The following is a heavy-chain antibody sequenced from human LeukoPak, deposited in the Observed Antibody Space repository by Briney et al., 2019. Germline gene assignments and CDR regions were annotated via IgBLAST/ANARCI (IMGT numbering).Heavy chain of an antibody. CDR1: GFTFSSYA. J-gene: IGHJ4*02. CDR2: ISYDGSNK. V-gene: IGHV3-30*18. D-gene: IGHD6-19*01. Sequence: GGSLRLSCAASGFTFSSYAMHWVRQAPGKGLEWVAVISYDGSNKYYADSVKGLFTISRDNSKNTLYLQMNSLRAEDTAVYYCAKEVAGRFDYWGQGTLVTVSS. CDR3: AKEVAGRFDY.